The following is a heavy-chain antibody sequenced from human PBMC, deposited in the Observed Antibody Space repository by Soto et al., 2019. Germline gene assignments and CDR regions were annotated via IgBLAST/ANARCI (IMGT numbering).Heavy chain of an antibody. CDR3: ARSLSIAAAGTRWFDP. V-gene: IGHV4-59*01. Sequence: PSETLSLTCTVSGGSINNYYWSWIRQPPGKGLEWIGYIYYSGSTNYNPSLKSRVTISVDTSKNQFSLKLSSVTAADTAVYYCARSLSIAAAGTRWFDPWGQGTLVTVSS. CDR2: IYYSGST. D-gene: IGHD6-13*01. J-gene: IGHJ5*02. CDR1: GGSINNYY.